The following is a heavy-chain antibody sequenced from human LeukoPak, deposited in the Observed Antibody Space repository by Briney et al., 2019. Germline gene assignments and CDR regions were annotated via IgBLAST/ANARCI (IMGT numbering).Heavy chain of an antibody. V-gene: IGHV4-30-2*01. CDR3: ARSTHQPSSNAPWFDP. CDR1: GGSISSGGYY. CDR2: IYHSGST. D-gene: IGHD6-13*01. Sequence: SQTLSLTCTVSGGSISSGGYYWSWIRQPPGKGLEWIGYIYHSGSTYYNPSLKSRVTISVDRSKNQFSLKLSSVTAADTAVYYCARSTHQPSSNAPWFDPWGQGTLVTVSS. J-gene: IGHJ5*02.